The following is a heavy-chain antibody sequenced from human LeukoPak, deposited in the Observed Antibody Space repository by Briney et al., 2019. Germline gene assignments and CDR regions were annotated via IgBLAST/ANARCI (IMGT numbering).Heavy chain of an antibody. D-gene: IGHD2-15*01. CDR3: AKDLGYCSGGSCYAFDY. Sequence: PGGSLRLSCAASGFTFSSYAMSWVRQAPGKGLVWVSAISGSGGSTYYADSVKGRFTISRDNSKNTLYLQMNSLRAEDTAVYYCAKDLGYCSGGSCYAFDYWGQGTLVTVSS. CDR1: GFTFSSYA. J-gene: IGHJ4*02. CDR2: ISGSGGST. V-gene: IGHV3-23*01.